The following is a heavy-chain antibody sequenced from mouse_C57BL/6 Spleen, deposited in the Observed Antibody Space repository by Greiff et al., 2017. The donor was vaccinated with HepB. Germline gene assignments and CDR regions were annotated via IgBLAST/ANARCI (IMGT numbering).Heavy chain of an antibody. J-gene: IGHJ4*01. Sequence: QVQLQQPGAELVKPGASVKLSCKASGYTFTSYWMHWVKQRPGQGLEWIGMIHPNSGSTNYNEKFKSKATLTVDKSSSTAYMQLSSLTSEDSAVYYCAILYYDYLYAMDYWGQGTSVTVSS. CDR1: GYTFTSYW. V-gene: IGHV1-64*01. CDR3: AILYYDYLYAMDY. D-gene: IGHD2-4*01. CDR2: IHPNSGST.